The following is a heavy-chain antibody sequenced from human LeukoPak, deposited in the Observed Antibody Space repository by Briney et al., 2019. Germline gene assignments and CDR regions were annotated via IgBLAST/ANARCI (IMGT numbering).Heavy chain of an antibody. D-gene: IGHD4-17*01. CDR1: RYTFTGYY. CDR2: INPNSGGT. J-gene: IGHJ5*02. CDR3: ARRKTTVTTPTNNWFDP. V-gene: IGHV1-2*02. Sequence: ASVKVSCKASRYTFTGYYMHWVRQAPGQGLEWMGWINPNSGGTNYAQKFQGRVTMTRDTSISTAYMELSRLRSDDTAVYYCARRKTTVTTPTNNWFDPWGQGTLVTVSS.